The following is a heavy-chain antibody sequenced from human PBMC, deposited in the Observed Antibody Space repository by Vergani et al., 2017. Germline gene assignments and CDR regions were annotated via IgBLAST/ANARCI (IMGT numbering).Heavy chain of an antibody. CDR1: GYSIRNGYY. D-gene: IGHD5-12*01. V-gene: IGHV4-38-2*01. CDR3: TRQPQEGASGPPSVPT. J-gene: IGHJ6*01. Sequence: QVQLQESGPGVVEPSETLSLTCAVSGYSIRNGYYWGWIRQPPGKGLEWIGSIYHSGSTHYNPSLKGRVTISVDTSKNDFSLKVTSVTAADTAVYYCTRQPQEGASGPPSVPTWGQGISVIGSS. CDR2: IYHSGST.